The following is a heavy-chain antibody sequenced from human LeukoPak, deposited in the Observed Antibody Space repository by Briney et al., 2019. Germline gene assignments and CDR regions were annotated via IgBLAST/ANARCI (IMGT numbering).Heavy chain of an antibody. D-gene: IGHD6-19*01. Sequence: KDGESLKISCKGSGYSFTNYWIAWVRQMPGRGLEWMVIINPSDSDTRYSPSFQGQVTISADKSISTANLQWSSLKASDTAMYYCARRIGSGWYDYWGQGTLVTVST. CDR3: ARRIGSGWYDY. CDR2: INPSDSDT. CDR1: GYSFTNYW. J-gene: IGHJ4*02. V-gene: IGHV5-51*01.